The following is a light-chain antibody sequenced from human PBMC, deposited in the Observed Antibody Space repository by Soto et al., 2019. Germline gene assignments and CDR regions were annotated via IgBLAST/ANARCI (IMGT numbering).Light chain of an antibody. Sequence: QAVVTQAPSFSVSPGRTVTLTCGLSSGSVSTSYYPSWYQQTPGQAPRTLIYNTNTRPSGVPDRFSGSNLGNKAALTISGAQADDESDYYCVLYMGSGIWVFGGGTKVTVL. V-gene: IGLV8-61*01. CDR2: NTN. CDR3: VLYMGSGIWV. CDR1: SGSVSTSYY. J-gene: IGLJ3*02.